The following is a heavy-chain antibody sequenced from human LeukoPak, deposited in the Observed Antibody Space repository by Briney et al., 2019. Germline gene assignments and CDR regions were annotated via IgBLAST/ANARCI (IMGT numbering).Heavy chain of an antibody. D-gene: IGHD3-9*01. J-gene: IGHJ4*01. V-gene: IGHV3-23*01. CDR1: GFTFSSYA. CDR2: ISGSGGST. CDR3: AKDRGGLLTGYYSFDY. Sequence: PGGSLRLSCAASGFTFSSYAMSWVRQAPGKGLEWVSAISGSGGSTYYADSVKGRFTISRDNSKNTLYLQMNSLRAEDTAVYYCAKDRGGLLTGYYSFDYWGQGTLVTVSS.